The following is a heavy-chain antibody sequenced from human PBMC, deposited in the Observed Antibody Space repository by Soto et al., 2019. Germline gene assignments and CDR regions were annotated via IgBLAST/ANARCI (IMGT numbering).Heavy chain of an antibody. J-gene: IGHJ4*02. CDR3: ARDQGSHPGD. CDR1: GGSISNGDW. V-gene: IGHV4-4*02. CDR2: IHHSGST. Sequence: QVQLQESRPGLVRPSGTVSLTCAVSGGSISNGDWWRWVREPPGKGLEWIGEIHHSGSTNYNPSLKSRVTMSVVPSKNLFSRTLNSVTAADTAFYYCARDQGSHPGDWGQGTLVSVSS. D-gene: IGHD6-13*01.